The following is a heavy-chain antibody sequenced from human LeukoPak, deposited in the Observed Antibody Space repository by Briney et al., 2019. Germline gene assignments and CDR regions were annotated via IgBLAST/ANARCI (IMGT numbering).Heavy chain of an antibody. CDR2: ISGSGGST. CDR3: AKNWRFGELLW. V-gene: IGHV3-23*01. CDR1: GFTFSDYE. Sequence: PGGSLRLSCAVSGFTFSDYETNWVRQAPGKGLEWVSAISGSGGSTYYADSVKGRFTISRDNSKNTLYLQMNSLRAEDTAVYYCAKNWRFGELLWWGQGTLVTVSS. J-gene: IGHJ4*02. D-gene: IGHD3-10*01.